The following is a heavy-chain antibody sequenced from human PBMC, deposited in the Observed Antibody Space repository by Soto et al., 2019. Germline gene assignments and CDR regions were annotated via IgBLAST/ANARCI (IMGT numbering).Heavy chain of an antibody. D-gene: IGHD1-26*01. CDR2: IYYSGST. CDR1: GGSISSGGYY. CDR3: AGIYSGSPGGTLRY. J-gene: IGHJ4*02. V-gene: IGHV4-31*03. Sequence: QVQLQESGPGLVKPSQPLSLTCTVSGGSISSGGYYWSWIRQHPGKGLEWIGYIYYSGSTYYNPSLKSRVTISGDTTKNQYSLKLSSVTAADTAVYYCAGIYSGSPGGTLRYWGQGTLVTVSS.